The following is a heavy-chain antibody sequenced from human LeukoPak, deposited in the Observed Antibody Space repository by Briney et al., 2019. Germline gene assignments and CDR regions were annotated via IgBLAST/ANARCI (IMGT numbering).Heavy chain of an antibody. CDR1: GFTFSSYS. V-gene: IGHV3-21*01. CDR3: ARDSRADCSGGSCDDAFDI. Sequence: GGSLRLSCAASGFTFSSYSXXXXXXXPXXXXXXXXXXXXXSSYIYYADSVKGRFTISRDNAKNSLYLQMNSLRAEDTAVYYCARDSRADCSGGSCDDAFDIWGQGTMVTVSS. CDR2: XXXXSSYI. D-gene: IGHD2-15*01. J-gene: IGHJ3*02.